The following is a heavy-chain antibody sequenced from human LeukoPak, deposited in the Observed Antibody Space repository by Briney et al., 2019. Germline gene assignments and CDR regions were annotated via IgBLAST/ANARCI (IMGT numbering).Heavy chain of an antibody. CDR3: ARHDLGGSSPFTD. V-gene: IGHV1-46*01. CDR1: GYTFTNYY. D-gene: IGHD2-15*01. Sequence: ASVKFSCKTSGYTFTNYYMHWVRQAPGQGLEWMGIINPSGTSTTYAQKFQGRVTITRDTSTSTDFMELSSLRSEDTAVYYCARHDLGGSSPFTDWGQGTLVTVSS. CDR2: INPSGTST. J-gene: IGHJ4*02.